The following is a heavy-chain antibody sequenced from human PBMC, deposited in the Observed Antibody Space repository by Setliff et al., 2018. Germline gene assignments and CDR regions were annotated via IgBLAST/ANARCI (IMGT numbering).Heavy chain of an antibody. Sequence: SETLSLTCTVSGYSISSGYYWGWIRQPAGKGLEWIGRIYTSGSTNYNPSLKSRVTMSVDTSKNRFSLKLSSVTAADTAVYYCARARDTSGYFQYYFDFWGQGTLVTVSS. J-gene: IGHJ4*02. CDR2: IYTSGST. D-gene: IGHD3-22*01. CDR3: ARARDTSGYFQYYFDF. V-gene: IGHV4-4*07. CDR1: GYSISSGYY.